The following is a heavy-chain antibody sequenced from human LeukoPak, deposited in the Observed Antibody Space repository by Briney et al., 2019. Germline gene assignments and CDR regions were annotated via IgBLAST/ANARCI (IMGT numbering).Heavy chain of an antibody. Sequence: GASVKASCKASGGTFSSYAISWVRQAPGQGLEWMGWINPNSGGTNYAQKFQGRVTMTRDTSISTAYMELSRLRSDDTAVYYCARDITMVRGVIITYYMDVWGKGTTVTVSS. CDR1: GGTFSSYA. CDR2: INPNSGGT. V-gene: IGHV1-2*02. J-gene: IGHJ6*03. CDR3: ARDITMVRGVIITYYMDV. D-gene: IGHD3-10*01.